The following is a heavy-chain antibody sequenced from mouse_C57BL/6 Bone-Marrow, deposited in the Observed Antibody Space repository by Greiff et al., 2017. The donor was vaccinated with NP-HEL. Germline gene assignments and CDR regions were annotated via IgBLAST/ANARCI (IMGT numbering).Heavy chain of an antibody. CDR2: IYPGSGST. J-gene: IGHJ2*01. Sequence: VQLQQPGAELVKPGASVKMSCKASGYTFTSYWITWVKQRPGQGLEWIGDIYPGSGSTNYNEKFKSKATLTVDTSSSTAYMQLSSLTSEDSAVYYCARRVITTVVATHYFDYWGQGTTLTVSS. D-gene: IGHD1-1*01. CDR1: GYTFTSYW. CDR3: ARRVITTVVATHYFDY. V-gene: IGHV1-55*01.